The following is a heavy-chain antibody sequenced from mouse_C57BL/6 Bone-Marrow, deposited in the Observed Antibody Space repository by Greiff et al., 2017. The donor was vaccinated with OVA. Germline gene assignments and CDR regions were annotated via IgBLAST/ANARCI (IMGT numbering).Heavy chain of an antibody. CDR2: IRLKSDNYST. J-gene: IGHJ2*01. Sequence: EVKLEESGGGLVQPGGSMKLSCVASGFTFSNYWMNWVRQSPEKGLEWVAQIRLKSDNYSTHYAASVKGRFTISRDDSKSSVYLQMYNLRAEDTGIYYCTGIYYYGSPDYWGQGTTLTVSS. V-gene: IGHV6-3*01. CDR3: TGIYYYGSPDY. D-gene: IGHD1-1*01. CDR1: GFTFSNYW.